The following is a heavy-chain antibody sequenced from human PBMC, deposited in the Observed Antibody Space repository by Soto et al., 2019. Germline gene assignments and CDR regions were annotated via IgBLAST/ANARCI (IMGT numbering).Heavy chain of an antibody. Sequence: GALVKVSCKASGYTFTGYYMHWVRQAPGQGLEWMGWINPNSGGTNYAQKFQGRVTMTRDTSISTAYMELSRLRSDDTAVYYCALSLSSSCPGDYWGQGTLVTVSS. D-gene: IGHD6-13*01. J-gene: IGHJ4*02. CDR3: ALSLSSSCPGDY. CDR2: INPNSGGT. CDR1: GYTFTGYY. V-gene: IGHV1-2*02.